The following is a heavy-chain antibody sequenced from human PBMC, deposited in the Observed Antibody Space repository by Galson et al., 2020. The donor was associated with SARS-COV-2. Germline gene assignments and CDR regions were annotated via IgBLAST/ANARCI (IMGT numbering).Heavy chain of an antibody. CDR3: ARGALYDTSGYYFGEFDY. J-gene: IGHJ4*02. Sequence: SQASETLSLTCAVYGGSSSGYYWSWIRQPPGKGLEWIGDIDHSGSTNYNPSLKSRLTVSVDTSKNQFSLNLSSVTAADTAVYYCARGALYDTSGYYFGEFDYWGQGTLVTVSS. CDR2: IDHSGST. V-gene: IGHV4-34*01. CDR1: GGSSSGYY. D-gene: IGHD3-22*01.